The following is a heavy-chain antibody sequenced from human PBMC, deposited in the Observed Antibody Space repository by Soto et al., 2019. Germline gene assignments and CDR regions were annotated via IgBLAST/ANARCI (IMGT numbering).Heavy chain of an antibody. CDR3: AHKRGGVYEYGFYF. CDR1: GISLTTSGEG. D-gene: IGHD5-12*01. J-gene: IGHJ3*01. Sequence: QIALKESGPTLVKPTQTLTLTCTFSGISLTTSGEGVGWVRQPPGKGLEWVALVYGDGDKRYLTSLKSRLTVTKDTSQNRVVLTGTNLDPVDTGTYLCAHKRGGVYEYGFYFWCRGTKVTVSS. CDR2: VYGDGDK. V-gene: IGHV2-5*02.